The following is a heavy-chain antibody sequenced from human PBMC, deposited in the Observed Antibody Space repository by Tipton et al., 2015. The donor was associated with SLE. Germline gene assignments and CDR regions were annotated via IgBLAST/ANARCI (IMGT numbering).Heavy chain of an antibody. V-gene: IGHV4-34*01. CDR2: VNHSGST. J-gene: IGHJ3*02. CDR1: GGSFSGYY. D-gene: IGHD6-13*01. Sequence: TLSLTCAVYGGSFSGYYWSWIRQPPGKGLEWIGEVNHSGSTNYNPSLKSRVTISVDTSKNQFSLKLSSVTAADTSVYYCARAGKSSSWYYPGAFDIWGQGTMVTASS. CDR3: ARAGKSSSWYYPGAFDI.